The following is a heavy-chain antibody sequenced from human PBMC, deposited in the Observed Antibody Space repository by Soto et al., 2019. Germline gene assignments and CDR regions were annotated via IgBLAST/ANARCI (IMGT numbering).Heavy chain of an antibody. CDR3: ARRYGGNFDY. Sequence: QVPLQESGPGLVKPSQTLSLTCTVSGGSISSGGYYWSWIRQHPGKGLEWIGYIYYSGSTYYNPSLKIRVTISVDTSKNQFSLELSSVTAADTAVYYCARRYGGNFDYWGQGTLVTVSS. J-gene: IGHJ4*02. D-gene: IGHD2-15*01. CDR1: GGSISSGGYY. CDR2: IYYSGST. V-gene: IGHV4-31*03.